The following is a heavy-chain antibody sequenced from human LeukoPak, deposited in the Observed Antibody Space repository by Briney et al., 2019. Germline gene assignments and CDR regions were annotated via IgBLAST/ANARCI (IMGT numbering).Heavy chain of an antibody. Sequence: SETLSLTCTVSGGSISSSSYYWGWIRQPPGKGLEWIGSIYYSGSTYYNPSLKSRVTISVDTSKNQFSLKLSSVTAADTAVYYCARRTYGSGSYLEGFDPWGQGTLVTVSS. CDR2: IYYSGST. V-gene: IGHV4-39*01. J-gene: IGHJ5*02. CDR3: ARRTYGSGSYLEGFDP. D-gene: IGHD3-10*01. CDR1: GGSISSSSYY.